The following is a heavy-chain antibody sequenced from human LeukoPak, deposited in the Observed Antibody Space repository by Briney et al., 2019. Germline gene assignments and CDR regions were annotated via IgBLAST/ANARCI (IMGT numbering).Heavy chain of an antibody. J-gene: IGHJ4*02. CDR3: AREMIGPGGSSQPHFDY. V-gene: IGHV3-33*01. CDR2: IWYDGSNK. Sequence: GGSLRLSCAASGFTFSSYGMHWVRQAPGKGLEWVAVIWYDGSNKYYADSVKGRFTISRDNSKNTLYLQMNSLRAEDTAVYYCAREMIGPGGSSQPHFDYWGQGTLVTVSS. D-gene: IGHD6-6*01. CDR1: GFTFSSYG.